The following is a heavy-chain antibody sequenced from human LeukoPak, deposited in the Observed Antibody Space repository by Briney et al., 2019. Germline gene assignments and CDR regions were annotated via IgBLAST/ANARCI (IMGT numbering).Heavy chain of an antibody. D-gene: IGHD6-19*01. Sequence: ASVKVSCKASGYTFTSYGISWVRQAPGQGLEWMGWISAYNGNTNYAQKLQGRVTMTTDTSTSTAYMELRSLRSDDTAVYYCARDGRMGIAVAGVDYWGQGTLVTVSS. CDR1: GYTFTSYG. CDR2: ISAYNGNT. J-gene: IGHJ4*02. CDR3: ARDGRMGIAVAGVDY. V-gene: IGHV1-18*01.